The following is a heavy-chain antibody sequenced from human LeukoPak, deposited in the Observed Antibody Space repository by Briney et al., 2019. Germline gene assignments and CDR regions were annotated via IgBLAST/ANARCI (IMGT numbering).Heavy chain of an antibody. CDR1: GFTFSSYS. CDR2: ISSPSSTI. CDR3: ARGSIWFDP. V-gene: IGHV3-48*01. D-gene: IGHD3-3*02. Sequence: GGSLRLSCAASGFTFSSYSMNWVRQAPGKGLEWVSYISSPSSTIYYADSVKGRFTISRDNAKSSLYLQMNSLRAEDTAVYYCARGSIWFDPWGQGTLVTVSS. J-gene: IGHJ5*02.